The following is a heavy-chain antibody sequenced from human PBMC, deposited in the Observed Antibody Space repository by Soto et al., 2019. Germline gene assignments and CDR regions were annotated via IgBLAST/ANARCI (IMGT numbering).Heavy chain of an antibody. CDR1: GYTFTRYS. Sequence: QVQLVQSGAEVKKPGASVQVSCKASGYTFTRYSINWVRQAPGQGLEWVGWISNYNGDTKYAQKFQGRVTLTTDTSTTTTYMDLRSLTYDDTAVYFCARVDSTGSPTGWFDPWGQGTLVTVSS. D-gene: IGHD6-19*01. J-gene: IGHJ5*02. V-gene: IGHV1-18*04. CDR2: ISNYNGDT. CDR3: ARVDSTGSPTGWFDP.